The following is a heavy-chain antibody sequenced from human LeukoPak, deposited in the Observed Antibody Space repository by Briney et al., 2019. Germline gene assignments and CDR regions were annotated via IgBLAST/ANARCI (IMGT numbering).Heavy chain of an antibody. V-gene: IGHV3-23*01. CDR1: GFTFRSYA. CDR2: ISGSGRAT. D-gene: IGHD3-10*01. J-gene: IGHJ4*02. Sequence: GGSLRLSCAASGFTFRSYAMSWVRQAPGKGLEWVSGISGSGRATYYADSVKGRFTISRDNSKNTLYLQTNSLGAEDTAVYHCAKDFEDYYGSGSYYFGYWGQGTLVTVSS. CDR3: AKDFEDYYGSGSYYFGY.